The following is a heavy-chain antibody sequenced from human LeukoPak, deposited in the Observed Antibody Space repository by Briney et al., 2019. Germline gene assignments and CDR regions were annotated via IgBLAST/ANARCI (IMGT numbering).Heavy chain of an antibody. Sequence: SETLSLTCTVSGGSISSSSYYWGWIRQPPGKGLEWIGSIYYSGGTYYNPSLKSRVTISVDTSKNQFSLKLSSVTAADTAVYYCARDSRADSGVFDYWGQGTLVTVSS. CDR3: ARDSRADSGVFDY. J-gene: IGHJ4*02. V-gene: IGHV4-39*07. D-gene: IGHD1-26*01. CDR2: IYYSGGT. CDR1: GGSISSSSYY.